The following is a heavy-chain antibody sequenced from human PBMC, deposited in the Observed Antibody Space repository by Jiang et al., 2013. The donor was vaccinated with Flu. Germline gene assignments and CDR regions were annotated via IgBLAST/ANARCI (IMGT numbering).Heavy chain of an antibody. CDR2: ISAYNGNT. V-gene: IGHV1-18*01. CDR3: VVVTALAHFDY. CDR1: GYTFTSYG. D-gene: IGHD2-21*02. J-gene: IGHJ4*02. Sequence: SVKVSCKASGYTFTSYGISWVRQAPGQGLEWMGWISAYNGNTNYAQKLQGRVTMTTDTSTSTAYMELRSLRSDDTAVYYCVVVTALAHFDYWGQGTLVTVSS.